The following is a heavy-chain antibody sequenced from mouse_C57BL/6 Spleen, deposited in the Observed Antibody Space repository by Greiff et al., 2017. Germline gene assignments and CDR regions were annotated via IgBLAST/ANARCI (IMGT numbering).Heavy chain of an antibody. D-gene: IGHD2-4*01. J-gene: IGHJ2*01. CDR1: GYSITSGYY. CDR2: ISYDGSN. Sequence: ESGPGLVKPSQSLSLTCSVTGYSITSGYYWNWIRQFPGNKLEWMGYISYDGSNNYNPSLKNRISITRDTSKNQFFLKLNSVTTEDTATYYCARGRADYHFDYWGQGTTLTVSS. CDR3: ARGRADYHFDY. V-gene: IGHV3-6*01.